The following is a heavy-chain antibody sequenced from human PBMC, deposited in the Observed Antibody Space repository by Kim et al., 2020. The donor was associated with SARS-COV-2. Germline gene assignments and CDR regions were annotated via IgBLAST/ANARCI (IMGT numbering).Heavy chain of an antibody. J-gene: IGHJ4*02. CDR3: ARVRDFWSGKGPFDY. D-gene: IGHD3-3*01. Sequence: PSLKCRVTISVDTSKHQFSLELSSVTAADTAVYYCARVRDFWSGKGPFDYWGQGTLVTVSS. V-gene: IGHV4-59*01.